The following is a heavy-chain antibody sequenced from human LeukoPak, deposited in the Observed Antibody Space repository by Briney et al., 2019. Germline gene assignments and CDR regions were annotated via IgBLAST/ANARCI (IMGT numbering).Heavy chain of an antibody. Sequence: SGGSLRLSCAASGFTFSSFWMNWVRQAPGKGLEWVATIKQDGSAKYYVDSVKGRFTITRDNAKNSLYLQMNSLRAEDTAVYYCARGIAQSGGYYYMDVWGKGTTVTISS. CDR2: IKQDGSAK. D-gene: IGHD1-26*01. CDR1: GFTFSSFW. CDR3: ARGIAQSGGYYYMDV. V-gene: IGHV3-7*01. J-gene: IGHJ6*03.